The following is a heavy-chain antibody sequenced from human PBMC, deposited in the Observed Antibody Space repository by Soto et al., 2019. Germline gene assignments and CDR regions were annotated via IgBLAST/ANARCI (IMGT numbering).Heavy chain of an antibody. CDR2: TYYQSKWNN. Sequence: SQTLSLTCAISGDSVSSKSAACNWIRQSPSRGLEWLGRTYYQSKWNNDYAESVKSRVTISADASKNQVSLQLNSVTPEDTAVYYCARGWLRTGFDPWGQGTLVTVSS. D-gene: IGHD5-12*01. J-gene: IGHJ5*02. V-gene: IGHV6-1*01. CDR3: ARGWLRTGFDP. CDR1: GDSVSSKSAA.